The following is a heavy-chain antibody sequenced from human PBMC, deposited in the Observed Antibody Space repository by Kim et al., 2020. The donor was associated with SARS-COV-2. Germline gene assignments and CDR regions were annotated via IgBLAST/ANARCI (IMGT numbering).Heavy chain of an antibody. CDR2: T. J-gene: IGHJ5*02. CDR3: ARVPRSEWFDP. Sequence: TNYNPSLKSRVTMSVDTSKNQFSLKLSSVTAADTAVYYCARVPRSEWFDPWGQGTLVTVSS. V-gene: IGHV4-4*07.